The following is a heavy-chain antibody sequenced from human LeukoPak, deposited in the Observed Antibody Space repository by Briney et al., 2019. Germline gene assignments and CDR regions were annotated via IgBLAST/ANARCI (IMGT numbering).Heavy chain of an antibody. Sequence: GGSLRLSCAASGFTFDDYGMSWVRQVPGKGLEWISGINWNGGSTGYADSVKGRFTMYRDNAKNSLYLQMNSLRDEDTAVYYCARDPLYCSGGSCHTAFDIWGQGTMVTVSS. D-gene: IGHD2-15*01. V-gene: IGHV3-20*04. CDR3: ARDPLYCSGGSCHTAFDI. J-gene: IGHJ3*02. CDR1: GFTFDDYG. CDR2: INWNGGST.